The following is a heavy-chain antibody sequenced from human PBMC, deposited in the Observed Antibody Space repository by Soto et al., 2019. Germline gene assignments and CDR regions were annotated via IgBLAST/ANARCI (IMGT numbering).Heavy chain of an antibody. Sequence: QVQLVQSGPEVKKPGASVKVSCKASGYSFTTYGISWVRHAPRQGLEWMGWISGYNGQTNYAQKFRGRVTITTDTSTSTAYMEMRSLRSDDTATYYCARDGRKQLWVEGLNAMDVWGQGTTVTVSS. J-gene: IGHJ6*02. CDR2: ISGYNGQT. V-gene: IGHV1-18*01. CDR3: ARDGRKQLWVEGLNAMDV. CDR1: GYSFTTYG. D-gene: IGHD5-18*01.